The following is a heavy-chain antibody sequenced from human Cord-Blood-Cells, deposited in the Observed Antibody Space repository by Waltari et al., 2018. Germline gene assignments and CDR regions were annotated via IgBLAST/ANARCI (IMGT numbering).Heavy chain of an antibody. CDR1: GGSISSYY. CDR3: ARRGWYFDL. V-gene: IGHV4-59*01. J-gene: IGHJ2*01. CDR2: IYYSGST. Sequence: QVQLQESGPGLVKPPETLSLTCTVSGGSISSYYWSWIRQPPGKGLEWIGYIYYSGSTNYNPSLKSRVTISVDTSKNQFSLKLSSVTAADTAVYYCARRGWYFDLWGRGTLVTVSS.